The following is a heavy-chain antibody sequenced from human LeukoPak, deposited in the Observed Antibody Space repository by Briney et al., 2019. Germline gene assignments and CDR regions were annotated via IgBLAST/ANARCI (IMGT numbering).Heavy chain of an antibody. D-gene: IGHD2-15*01. J-gene: IGHJ4*02. V-gene: IGHV4-30-2*01. CDR1: GGSISSGGYS. CDR2: IYHSGST. CDR3: ARGYCSGDSCYYFDY. Sequence: SQTLSLTCAVSGGSISSGGYSWSWIRQPPGKGLEWIGYIYHSGSTYYNPSLKSRVTISVDRSKNQFSLKLSSVTAADTAVYYCARGYCSGDSCYYFDYWGQGTLVTVSS.